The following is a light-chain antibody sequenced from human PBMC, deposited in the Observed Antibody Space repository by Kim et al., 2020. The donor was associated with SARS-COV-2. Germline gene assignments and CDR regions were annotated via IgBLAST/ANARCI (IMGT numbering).Light chain of an antibody. V-gene: IGKV1-27*01. CDR2: AVS. CDR1: QAIGNY. Sequence: DIRMTQSPSSLSASIGDRITITCRASQAIGNYLAWYQQKPGKVPKLLIYAVSTLQSGVPSRFSGRGSRTDFTLTISSLQPEDVATYYCQKYHSNPLTFGQGTRMEIK. J-gene: IGKJ5*01. CDR3: QKYHSNPLT.